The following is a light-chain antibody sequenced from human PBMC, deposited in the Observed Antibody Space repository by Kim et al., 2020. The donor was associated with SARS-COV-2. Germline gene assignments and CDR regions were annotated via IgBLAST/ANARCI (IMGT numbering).Light chain of an antibody. Sequence: ESVLTQSPGTLSLSPGERATLSCRASQTVSSSSLAWYQQKPGQAPRLLIYGVSRRPTGIPDRFSGSGSGTDFTLTISRLEPEDFAVYYCQHSGTSPPLTFGQGTKLEIK. CDR3: QHSGTSPPLT. J-gene: IGKJ2*01. CDR2: GVS. V-gene: IGKV3-20*01. CDR1: QTVSSSS.